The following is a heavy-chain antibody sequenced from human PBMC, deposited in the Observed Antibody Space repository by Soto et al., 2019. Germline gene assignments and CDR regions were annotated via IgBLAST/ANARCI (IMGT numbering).Heavy chain of an antibody. CDR3: ASSMGVLVPAAILDY. CDR2: MHHSGRT. J-gene: IGHJ4*02. D-gene: IGHD2-2*01. CDR1: SGSISRGGYY. V-gene: IGHV4-31*03. Sequence: SETLSHTCTVSSGSISRGGYYWSWVRQNPGKDLEWIGHMHHSGRTHYNPSLKSRVTISRDNAKNSLYLQMNSLRAEDTAVYYCASSMGVLVPAAILDYWGQGTLVTVSS.